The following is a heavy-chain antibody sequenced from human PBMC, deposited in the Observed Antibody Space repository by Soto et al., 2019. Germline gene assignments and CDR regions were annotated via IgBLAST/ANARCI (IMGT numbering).Heavy chain of an antibody. CDR1: GYTFTGYY. V-gene: IGHV1-2*04. D-gene: IGHD2-15*01. CDR2: INPNSGGT. CDR3: ARGVVRVVAATELHDAFDI. J-gene: IGHJ3*02. Sequence: ASVKVSCKASGYTFTGYYMHWVRQAPGQGLEWMGWINPNSGGTNYAQKFQGWVTMTRDTSISTAYMELSRLRSDDTAVYYCARGVVRVVAATELHDAFDIWGQGTMVTVSS.